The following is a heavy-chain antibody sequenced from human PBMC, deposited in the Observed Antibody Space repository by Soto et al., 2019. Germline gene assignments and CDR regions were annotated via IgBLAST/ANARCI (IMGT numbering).Heavy chain of an antibody. Sequence: GVSVKVSCKASGYTFTSYGISWVRQAPGQGLEWMGWISAYNGNTNYAQKLQGRVTMTTDTSTSTAYMELRSLRSDDTAVYYCARDRSYYYDSSGYYYSGFDYWGQGTLVTVSS. CDR2: ISAYNGNT. D-gene: IGHD3-22*01. J-gene: IGHJ4*02. V-gene: IGHV1-18*04. CDR3: ARDRSYYYDSSGYYYSGFDY. CDR1: GYTFTSYG.